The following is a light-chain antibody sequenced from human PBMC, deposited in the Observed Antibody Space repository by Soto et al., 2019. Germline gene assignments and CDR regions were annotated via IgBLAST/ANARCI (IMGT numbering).Light chain of an antibody. CDR3: CSYTTSNTRQIV. CDR2: DVT. Sequence: QCALTQPASVSGSPGQSITISCTGTSSDVGGYNYVSWYQQQPGKAPKFMIYDVTNRPSGVSNRFSGSKSGNTASLTISGLQAEDEAGYYCCSYTTSNTRQIVFGTGTKVTVL. V-gene: IGLV2-14*01. J-gene: IGLJ1*01. CDR1: SSDVGGYNY.